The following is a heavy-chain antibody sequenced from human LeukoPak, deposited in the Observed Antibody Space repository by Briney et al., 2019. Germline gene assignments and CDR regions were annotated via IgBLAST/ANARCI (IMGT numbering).Heavy chain of an antibody. CDR1: GYSITSTYW. V-gene: IGHV4-38-2*01. J-gene: IGHJ4*02. CDR3: ARVGGDDSTGHYSVDY. Sequence: KPSDTLSLTCAVSGYSITSTYWWGWIRPTPGRGLEWIGNLHHSGSTSYRPSLKSRVTISVDTSKNQFSLRLSSVTAADTAVYYCARVGGDDSTGHYSVDYWGQGTLVTVSS. D-gene: IGHD3-22*01. CDR2: LHHSGST.